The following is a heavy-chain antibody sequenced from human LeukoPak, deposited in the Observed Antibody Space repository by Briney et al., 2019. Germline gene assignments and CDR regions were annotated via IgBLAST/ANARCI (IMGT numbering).Heavy chain of an antibody. CDR2: IWYDGSNK. D-gene: IGHD3-22*01. Sequence: GGSLRLSCAASGFTFSSYGMHWVRQAPGKGLEWVAVIWYDGSNKYYADSVKGRFTISRDNSKNTLYLQMNSLRAEDTAVYYCARGGNPYYYDSSGYALDYWGQGTLAAVSS. V-gene: IGHV3-33*01. CDR3: ARGGNPYYYDSSGYALDY. J-gene: IGHJ4*02. CDR1: GFTFSSYG.